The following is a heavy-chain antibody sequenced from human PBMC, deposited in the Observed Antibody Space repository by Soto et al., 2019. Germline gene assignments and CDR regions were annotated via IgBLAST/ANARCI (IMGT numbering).Heavy chain of an antibody. CDR2: INHSGNT. Sequence: PSETLSLTCAVYGASLSDNYCNWLRQPPGKGLEWIGEINHSGNTNYNPPLRSRVTISIDTSKNQLSLNLRSVSAADTAVYYCARCRGVFDAWGQGTTVTVYS. D-gene: IGHD2-8*01. J-gene: IGHJ5*02. CDR1: GASLSDNY. V-gene: IGHV4-34*01. CDR3: ARCRGVFDA.